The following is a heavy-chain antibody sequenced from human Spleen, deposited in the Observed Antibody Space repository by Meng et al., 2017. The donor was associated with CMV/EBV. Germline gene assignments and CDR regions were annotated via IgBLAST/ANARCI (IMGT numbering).Heavy chain of an antibody. V-gene: IGHV3-7*04. CDR1: GFTFNSSA. CDR2: INRDGSKT. D-gene: IGHD2-21*01. CDR3: ARAYCGDIACAPSY. J-gene: IGHJ4*02. Sequence: GGSLRLSCAASGFTFNSSALTWVRQAPGKGLEWVASINRDGSKTFYVDSVKGRFTLSRDNAKNSLFLQMDTLRVEDTAVYYCARAYCGDIACAPSYWGQGTLVTVSS.